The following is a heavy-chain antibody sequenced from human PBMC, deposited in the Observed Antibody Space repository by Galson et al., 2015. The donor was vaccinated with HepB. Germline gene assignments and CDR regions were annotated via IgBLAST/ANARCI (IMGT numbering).Heavy chain of an antibody. V-gene: IGHV3-30*04. J-gene: IGHJ4*02. CDR3: ARSPCGGDCYLFDY. Sequence: SLRLSCAASGFTFSSYAMHWVRQAPGKGLEWVAVISYDGSNKYYADSVKGRFTISRDNSKNTLYLQMNSLRAEDTAVYYCARSPCGGDCYLFDYWGQGTLVTVSS. D-gene: IGHD2-21*02. CDR1: GFTFSSYA. CDR2: ISYDGSNK.